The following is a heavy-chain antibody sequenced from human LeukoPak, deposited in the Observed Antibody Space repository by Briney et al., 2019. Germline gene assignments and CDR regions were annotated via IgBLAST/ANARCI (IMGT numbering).Heavy chain of an antibody. D-gene: IGHD1-26*01. CDR2: IYYTGST. V-gene: IGHV4-4*08. CDR3: AREIDSGSYNSYYYYMDV. J-gene: IGHJ6*03. CDR1: SGSIGSYY. Sequence: SETLSLTCTVSSGSIGSYYWSWIRQPPGKGLEWIGYIYYTGSTDYNPSLKSRVTISVDTSKNQFSLKLSSVTAADTAVYYCAREIDSGSYNSYYYYMDVWGKGTTVTVSS.